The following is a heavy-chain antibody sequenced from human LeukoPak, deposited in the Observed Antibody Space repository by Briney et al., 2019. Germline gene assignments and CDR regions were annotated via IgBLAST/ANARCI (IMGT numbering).Heavy chain of an antibody. D-gene: IGHD5-12*01. CDR1: GYTFTDYY. J-gene: IGHJ4*02. V-gene: IGHV1-2*02. Sequence: GASVKVSCKASGYTFTDYYMHWVRQAPGQGLEWMGWINSNSGGSNYAQKFQGRVTMTRDTSISTVYMDLSRLRSDDTAVYYCARDRDILGSTFFDKWGQGTLVTVSS. CDR2: INSNSGGS. CDR3: ARDRDILGSTFFDK.